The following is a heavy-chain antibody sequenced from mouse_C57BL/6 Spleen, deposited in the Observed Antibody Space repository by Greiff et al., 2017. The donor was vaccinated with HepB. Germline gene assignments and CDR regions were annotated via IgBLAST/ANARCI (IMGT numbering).Heavy chain of an antibody. CDR2: IYPGDGDT. V-gene: IGHV1-82*01. Sequence: QVQLQQSGPELVKPGASVKISCKASGYAFSSSWMNWVKQRPGKGLEWIGRIYPGDGDTNYNGKFKGKATLTADKSSSTAYMQLSSLTSEDSAVYGCARDYGSSSFAYWGQGTLVTVSA. J-gene: IGHJ3*01. CDR1: GYAFSSSW. CDR3: ARDYGSSSFAY. D-gene: IGHD1-1*01.